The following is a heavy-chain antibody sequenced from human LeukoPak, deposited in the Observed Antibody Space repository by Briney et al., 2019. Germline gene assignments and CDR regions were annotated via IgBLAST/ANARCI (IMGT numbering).Heavy chain of an antibody. J-gene: IGHJ4*02. Sequence: SETLSLTCTVSGGSISSYYWSWIRQPPGKGLEWIGYIYYSGSTNYNPSLKSRVTISVDKSKNQFSLKLSSVTAADTAVYYCARAGVMVRGVIITGGLSYWGQGTLVTVSS. CDR2: IYYSGST. V-gene: IGHV4-59*12. CDR3: ARAGVMVRGVIITGGLSY. D-gene: IGHD3-10*01. CDR1: GGSISSYY.